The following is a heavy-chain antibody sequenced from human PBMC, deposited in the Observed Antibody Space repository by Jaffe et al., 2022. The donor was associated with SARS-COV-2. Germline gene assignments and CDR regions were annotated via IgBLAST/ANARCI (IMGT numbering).Heavy chain of an antibody. CDR3: ARDQEVGTTSYSYYGMDV. CDR1: GFTFSSYS. CDR2: ISGSSSTI. J-gene: IGHJ6*02. V-gene: IGHV3-48*02. Sequence: DVQLVESGGGLVQPGGSLRLSCAASGFTFSSYSMNWVRQAPGKGLEWVSYISGSSSTIYYTDSVKGRFTISRDNAKSSLYLQMDSLRDEDTAVYYCARDQEVGTTSYSYYGMDVWGQGTTVTVSS. D-gene: IGHD1-26*01.